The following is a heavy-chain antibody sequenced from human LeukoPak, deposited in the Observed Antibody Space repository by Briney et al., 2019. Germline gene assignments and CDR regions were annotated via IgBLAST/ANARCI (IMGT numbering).Heavy chain of an antibody. D-gene: IGHD3-10*01. CDR1: GFTVSSNY. Sequence: GGSLRLSCAASGFTVSSNYMSWVRQAPGKGLEWVSVIYSGGSTYYADSVKGRFTISRDNSKNTLYLQMNSLRAEDTAVYYCARDRDWFGGASYCFDYWGQGTLVTVSS. V-gene: IGHV3-66*01. J-gene: IGHJ4*02. CDR3: ARDRDWFGGASYCFDY. CDR2: IYSGGST.